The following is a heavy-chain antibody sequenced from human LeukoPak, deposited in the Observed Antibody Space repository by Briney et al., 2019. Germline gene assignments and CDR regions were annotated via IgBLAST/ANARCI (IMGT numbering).Heavy chain of an antibody. D-gene: IGHD2-15*01. CDR2: IYYSGST. CDR3: ASSLYCSGGSCYGIDP. V-gene: IGHV4-59*01. J-gene: IGHJ5*02. Sequence: SETLSLTCTVSVGSISIYYWSCLRQPPGKGLECGGYIYYSGSTNYNHSLKSRVTLSVDTSKNQFSLKLSSVNAADTAVYYCASSLYCSGGSCYGIDPWGQGTLVTVSS. CDR1: VGSISIYY.